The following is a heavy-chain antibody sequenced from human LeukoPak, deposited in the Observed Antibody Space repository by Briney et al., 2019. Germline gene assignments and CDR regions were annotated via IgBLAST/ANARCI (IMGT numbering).Heavy chain of an antibody. V-gene: IGHV4-59*01. D-gene: IGHD3-22*01. CDR3: ARGLYDNSSYYFSY. CDR1: GGSISSYY. CDR2: IYYSGST. J-gene: IGHJ4*02. Sequence: ETLSLTCTVSGGSISSYYWSWIRQPPGKGLEWIGYIYYSGSTNYNPSLKSRVTISVDTSKNQFSLKLSSVTAADTAVYYCARGLYDNSSYYFSYWGQGTLVTVSS.